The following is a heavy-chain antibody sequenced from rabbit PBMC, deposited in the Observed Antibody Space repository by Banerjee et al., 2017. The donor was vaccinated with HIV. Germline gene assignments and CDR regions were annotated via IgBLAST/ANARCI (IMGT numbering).Heavy chain of an antibody. Sequence: WVNGRFSISRENAQNTVFLQMTSLTAADTATYFCARDLTGVIGWNFGWWGQGTLVTVS. J-gene: IGHJ3*01. V-gene: IGHV1S47*01. D-gene: IGHD4-1*01. CDR3: ARDLTGVIGWNFGW.